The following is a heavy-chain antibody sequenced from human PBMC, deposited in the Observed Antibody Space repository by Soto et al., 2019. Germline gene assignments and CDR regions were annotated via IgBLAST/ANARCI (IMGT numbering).Heavy chain of an antibody. Sequence: SETLSLTCAVYGGSFSGYYWSWIRQPPGKGLEWIGYFYYSGSTDYNPSLKSRVTISVDTSKNQFSLKLSSVTAADTAVYYCARRYGNAFDIWGQGTMVTVSS. CDR3: ARRYGNAFDI. CDR2: FYYSGST. D-gene: IGHD1-20*01. V-gene: IGHV4-59*08. J-gene: IGHJ3*02. CDR1: GGSFSGYY.